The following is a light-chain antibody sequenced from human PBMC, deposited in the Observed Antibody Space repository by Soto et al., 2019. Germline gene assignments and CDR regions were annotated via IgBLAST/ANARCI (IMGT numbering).Light chain of an antibody. CDR3: QQYDKWPPIT. CDR2: GAS. CDR1: QSVSSN. J-gene: IGKJ5*01. Sequence: VMTQSPATLSLSPGERSTLSFSAIQSVSSNVAWYQQKRGQAPRLLIYGASTRATGIPARFSGSGSGTEFIFTISSLQSEDFALYYCQQYDKWPPITFGRGTRLEIK. V-gene: IGKV3-15*01.